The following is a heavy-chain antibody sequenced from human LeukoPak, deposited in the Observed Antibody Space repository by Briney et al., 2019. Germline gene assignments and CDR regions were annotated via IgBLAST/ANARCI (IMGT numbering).Heavy chain of an antibody. Sequence: GASVKVSCKASGYTFTGYYMHWVRQAPGQGLEWMGWISGYNGNTKNAQNFQGRVTVTTDTSTSIAYMELRDLTSDDTAVYYCARGAKWEWPRDGFDIWGQGTMVTVSS. CDR1: GYTFTGYY. CDR3: ARGAKWEWPRDGFDI. CDR2: ISGYNGNT. D-gene: IGHD1-26*01. J-gene: IGHJ3*02. V-gene: IGHV1-18*04.